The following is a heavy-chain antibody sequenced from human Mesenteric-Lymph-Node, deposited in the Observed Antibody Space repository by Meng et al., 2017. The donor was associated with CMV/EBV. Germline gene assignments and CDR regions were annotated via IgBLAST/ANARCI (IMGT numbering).Heavy chain of an antibody. CDR3: AKERYRSGWYGYDI. V-gene: IGHV3-23*01. J-gene: IGHJ6*02. CDR2: ISGGGGDT. D-gene: IGHD6-19*01. CDR1: GFMFNNYA. Sequence: GESLKISCAASGFMFNNYAMSWVRQAPGKGLEWVSAISGGGGDTYYADSVRGRFTISRDNSKNTLYLQMNSLRAEDTAVYYCAKERYRSGWYGYDIWGQGTTVTVSS.